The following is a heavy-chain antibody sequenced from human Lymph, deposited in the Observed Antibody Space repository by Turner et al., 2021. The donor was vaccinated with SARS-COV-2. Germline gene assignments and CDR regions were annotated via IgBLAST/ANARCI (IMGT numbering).Heavy chain of an antibody. CDR3: ARGFDY. J-gene: IGHJ4*02. CDR2: IYYSGST. CDR1: GGSISSYY. Sequence: VQLQESGPGPVTPSDTLSLTCTGSGGSISSYYWSWIRQHPGKGLEWIGYIYYSGSTNYNPTLKSRVTISVDTSKNKFSLRVSSVIDADTAVYYCARGFDYWGQGTLVTVSS. V-gene: IGHV4-59*07.